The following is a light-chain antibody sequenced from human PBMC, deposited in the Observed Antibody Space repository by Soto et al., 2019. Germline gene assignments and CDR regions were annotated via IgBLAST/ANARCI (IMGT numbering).Light chain of an antibody. Sequence: IVFTQSPCTLSLSPGERAPLSCRASRSVSSRYLAWYQQKPGQAPRLLIYDASNRATGIPARFSGSGSGTDFTLTISSLEPEDFAVYYCQQRSNWPRTFGQGTKVDI. CDR3: QQRSNWPRT. J-gene: IGKJ1*01. CDR1: RSVSSRY. V-gene: IGKV3-11*01. CDR2: DAS.